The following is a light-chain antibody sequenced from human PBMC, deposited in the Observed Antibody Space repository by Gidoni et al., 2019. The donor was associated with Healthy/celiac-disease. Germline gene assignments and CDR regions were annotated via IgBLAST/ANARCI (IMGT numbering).Light chain of an antibody. CDR1: QDISNY. J-gene: IGKJ5*01. CDR2: DAS. CDR3: QQYDNRIT. Sequence: DIQMTQSPSSLSASVGDRVTITCQASQDISNYLNWYQQKPGKAPKLLIYDASNLETGVPPRFSGSGSGTDFTFTISSLQPEDIATYYCQQYDNRITFGQGTRLEIK. V-gene: IGKV1-33*01.